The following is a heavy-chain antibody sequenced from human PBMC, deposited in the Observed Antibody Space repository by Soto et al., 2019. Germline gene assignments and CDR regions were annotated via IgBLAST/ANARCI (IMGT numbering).Heavy chain of an antibody. J-gene: IGHJ4*02. CDR3: AESKFSWSDGRKVGCFDY. V-gene: IGHV3-23*01. CDR1: GFTFSSYA. CDR2: ISGSGGST. D-gene: IGHD1-1*01. Sequence: EVQLLESGGGLVQPGVSLRLSCAASGFTFSSYAMSWVRQAPGKGLEWVSAISGSGGSTYYADSEKGRFTISSDNSKNTLYLQMSRRRAEDTAVYYCAESKFSWSDGRKVGCFDYCCQGTLVTVSS.